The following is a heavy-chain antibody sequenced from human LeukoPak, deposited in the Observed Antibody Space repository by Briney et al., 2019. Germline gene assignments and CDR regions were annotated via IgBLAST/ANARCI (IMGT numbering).Heavy chain of an antibody. D-gene: IGHD6-19*01. CDR1: GYTFTSYD. V-gene: IGHV1-8*01. Sequence: ASVKVSCKASGYTFTSYDINWVRQATGQGLEWMGWMNPNSGNTGYAQKFQGRVTMTRNTSISTAYMELSSLRSEDTAVYYCVRGRSWLGLIDYWGQGTLVTVSS. CDR3: VRGRSWLGLIDY. CDR2: MNPNSGNT. J-gene: IGHJ4*02.